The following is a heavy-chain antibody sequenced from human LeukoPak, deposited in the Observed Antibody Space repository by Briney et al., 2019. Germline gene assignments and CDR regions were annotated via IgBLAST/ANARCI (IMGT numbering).Heavy chain of an antibody. CDR1: GGSISSGYYY. CDR2: IYTSGST. V-gene: IGHV4-61*02. Sequence: SETLSLTCTVSGGSISSGYYYWSWIRQPAGKGLEWIGRIYTSGSTNYNPSLKSRVTISVDTSKNQFSLKLSSVTAADTAVYYCARDSGYSSSWYVLDYWGQGTLVTVSS. J-gene: IGHJ4*02. CDR3: ARDSGYSSSWYVLDY. D-gene: IGHD6-13*01.